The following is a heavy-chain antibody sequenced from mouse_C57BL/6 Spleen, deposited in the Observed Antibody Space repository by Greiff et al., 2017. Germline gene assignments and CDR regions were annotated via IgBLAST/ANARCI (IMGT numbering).Heavy chain of an antibody. CDR1: GYAFSSYW. CDR3: ARDPGSSYSWDFDV. V-gene: IGHV1-80*01. J-gene: IGHJ1*03. Sequence: QVQLQESGAELVKPGASVKISCKASGYAFSSYWMNWVKQRPGKGLEWIGQIYPGDGDTNYNGKFKGKATLTADKSSSTAYMQLSSLTSEDSAVYFCARDPGSSYSWDFDVWGTGTTVTVSS. CDR2: IYPGDGDT. D-gene: IGHD1-1*01.